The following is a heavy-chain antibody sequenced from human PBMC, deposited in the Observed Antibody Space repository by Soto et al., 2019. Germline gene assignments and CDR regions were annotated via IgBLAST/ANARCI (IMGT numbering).Heavy chain of an antibody. J-gene: IGHJ4*02. CDR3: ARDKITSLFDY. D-gene: IGHD3-10*01. Sequence: QVQLQQWGAGLLKPSETLSLTCAVYGGSFSGYSWTWIRQPPGTGLEWIGEINHSGSTNYNPSLKSRVTISVDTSKNQFSLKLTSVTAADTAVYYGARDKITSLFDYWGQGTLVTVSS. V-gene: IGHV4-34*01. CDR2: INHSGST. CDR1: GGSFSGYS.